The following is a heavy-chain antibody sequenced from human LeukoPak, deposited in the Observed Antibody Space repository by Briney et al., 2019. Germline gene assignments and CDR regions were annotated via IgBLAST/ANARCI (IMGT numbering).Heavy chain of an antibody. CDR2: INHSGST. J-gene: IGHJ6*03. D-gene: IGHD2-8*01. CDR3: ARGRGYCTNGVCYGRSNYYYYMDV. Sequence: SETLSLTCTVSGYSISTGYYWDWIRQPPGKGLEWIGEINHSGSTNYNPSLKSRVTISVDTSKNQFSLKLSSVTAADTAVYYCARGRGYCTNGVCYGRSNYYYYMDVWGKGTTVTVSS. CDR1: GYSISTGYY. V-gene: IGHV4-38-2*02.